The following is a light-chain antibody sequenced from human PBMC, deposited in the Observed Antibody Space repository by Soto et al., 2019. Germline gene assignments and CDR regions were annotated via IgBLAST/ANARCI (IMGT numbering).Light chain of an antibody. J-gene: IGKJ1*01. CDR2: DAS. Sequence: EIVLTQSPGTLSLSPGERATLSCRASQSVSSTYLAWYQQKPGQAPRLLIYDASTRAAGIPDRFSGSGSGTDFHLTTSRLEAEDFAVYYCHQYACAPWTFGQGAEVEIK. V-gene: IGKV3-20*01. CDR3: HQYACAPWT. CDR1: QSVSSTY.